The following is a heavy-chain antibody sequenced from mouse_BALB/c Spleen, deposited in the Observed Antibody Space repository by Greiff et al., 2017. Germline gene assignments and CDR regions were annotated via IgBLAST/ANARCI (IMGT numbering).Heavy chain of an antibody. CDR1: GFTFSDYG. CDR3: ARISTMITTFAY. Sequence: DVMLVESGGGLVQPGGSRKLSCAASGFTFSDYGMAWVRQAPGKGPEWVAFISNLAYSIYYADTVTGRFTISRENAKNTLYLEMSSLRSEDTAMYYCARISTMITTFAYWGQGTLVTVSA. CDR2: ISNLAYSI. J-gene: IGHJ3*01. V-gene: IGHV5-15*02. D-gene: IGHD2-4*01.